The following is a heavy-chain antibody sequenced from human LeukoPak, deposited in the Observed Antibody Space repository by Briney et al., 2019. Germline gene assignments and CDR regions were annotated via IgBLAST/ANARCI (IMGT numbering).Heavy chain of an antibody. D-gene: IGHD2-15*01. J-gene: IGHJ4*02. CDR2: IHYTGYT. CDR1: GGSISSGGYY. CDR3: ARYCSGDTCRYLDY. Sequence: SQTLSLTCTVSGGSISSGGYYWSWIRQLPGKGLEWMGYIHYTGYTFLIPSLKSRVTMSLGTSENQFSLKLSSVTAADTAVYYCARYCSGDTCRYLDYWGRGTLVTVSS. V-gene: IGHV4-31*03.